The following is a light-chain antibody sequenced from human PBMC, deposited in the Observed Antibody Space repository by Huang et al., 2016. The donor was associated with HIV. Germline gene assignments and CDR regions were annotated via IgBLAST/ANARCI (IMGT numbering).Light chain of an antibody. J-gene: IGKJ3*01. Sequence: EIVLTQSPATLSLSPGERATLSCRASQSVGSFLAWYQQKPGQAPRLLIDDTSYRATGIPARCSGSGSATDFTLTISSLEPEDFAVYYCQQRTYSFTFGPGTKVD. CDR2: DTS. CDR1: QSVGSF. CDR3: QQRTYSFT. V-gene: IGKV3-11*01.